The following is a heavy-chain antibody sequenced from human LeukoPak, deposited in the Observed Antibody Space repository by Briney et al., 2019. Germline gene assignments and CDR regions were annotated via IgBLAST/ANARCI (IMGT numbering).Heavy chain of an antibody. CDR3: ARGLAAAEDPFDY. CDR1: EFTFNTYW. V-gene: IGHV3-7*01. Sequence: GGSLRLSCAASEFTFNTYWMSWVRQAPGRGREGVANINQDGSEKYYVDSVKGRFTISRDNAKNSLCLQMNSLRAEDTAVYYCARGLAAAEDPFDYWGQGTLVTVSS. CDR2: INQDGSEK. J-gene: IGHJ4*02. D-gene: IGHD6-13*01.